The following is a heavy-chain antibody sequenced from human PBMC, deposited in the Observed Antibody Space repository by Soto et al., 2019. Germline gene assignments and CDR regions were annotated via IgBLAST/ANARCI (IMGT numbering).Heavy chain of an antibody. CDR2: ISSSSSYI. CDR3: ARFGYTTEAH. J-gene: IGHJ4*02. V-gene: IGHV3-21*01. Sequence: EVQLMESGGGLVKPGGSLRLSCAASGFTFSSYTMIWVRQAPGKGLEWVSSISSSSSYIYYADSVKGRFTISRDNAKNSLYLQMNSLRAEATAVYYCARFGYTTEAHWGQGTLVTVSS. CDR1: GFTFSSYT. D-gene: IGHD5-12*01.